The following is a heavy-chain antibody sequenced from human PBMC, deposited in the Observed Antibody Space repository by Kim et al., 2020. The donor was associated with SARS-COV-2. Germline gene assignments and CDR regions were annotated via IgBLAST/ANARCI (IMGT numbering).Heavy chain of an antibody. V-gene: IGHV3-23*01. CDR3: AKDGSGYSYGEYFDY. D-gene: IGHD5-18*01. Sequence: DSVKGRFTISRDNSKNTLDLQMNSLRAEDTAVYYCAKDGSGYSYGEYFDYWGQGTLVTVSS. J-gene: IGHJ4*02.